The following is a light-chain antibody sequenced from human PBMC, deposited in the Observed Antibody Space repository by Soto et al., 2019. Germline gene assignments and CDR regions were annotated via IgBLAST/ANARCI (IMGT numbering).Light chain of an antibody. CDR3: LQSDTSHT. CDR2: GTS. Sequence: IVLTQSPGTLSLSPGERASLSCRASQKIRSSHLAWYQQRPGRAPRLLIYGTSSRATDIPDRFSGSGSGTDFTLTISRLEPEDFAVYYCLQSDTSHTFGQGTKLEI. V-gene: IGKV3-20*01. J-gene: IGKJ2*01. CDR1: QKIRSSH.